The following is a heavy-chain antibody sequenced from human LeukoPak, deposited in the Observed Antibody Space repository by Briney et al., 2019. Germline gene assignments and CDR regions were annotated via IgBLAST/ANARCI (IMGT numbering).Heavy chain of an antibody. D-gene: IGHD2/OR15-2a*01. CDR1: GRSISSGGYY. CDR2: IYYSGST. J-gene: IGHJ4*02. CDR3: ARHHRPYSTFDS. Sequence: SETLSLTCTVSGRSISSGGYYWGRIPPHPGKGLEWNGYIYYSGSTYYNPSLKSRVTISVDTSKNHFSLKLSSVTAADTAVYYCARHHRPYSTFDSWGQGTLVTVSS. V-gene: IGHV4-31*03.